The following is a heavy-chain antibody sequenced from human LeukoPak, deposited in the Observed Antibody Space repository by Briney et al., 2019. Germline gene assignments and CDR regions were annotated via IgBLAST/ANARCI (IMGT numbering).Heavy chain of an antibody. J-gene: IGHJ6*01. V-gene: IGHV3-23*01. CDR2: SGSGENT. CDR3: AKMKGHPLPKYYMDV. CDR1: GFTFSGFA. Sequence: GGSLRLSCAASGFTFSGFAMSWVRRTPGKGLEWVSGSGSGENTLYADSVKGRFTISRDNSKNTLYLEMNSLRAEDTAIYYCAKMKGHPLPKYYMDVWGQGTTVTVSS. D-gene: IGHD1-26*01.